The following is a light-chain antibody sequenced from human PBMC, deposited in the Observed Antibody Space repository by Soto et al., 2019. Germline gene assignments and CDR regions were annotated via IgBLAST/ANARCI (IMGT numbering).Light chain of an antibody. CDR3: QQYNNWPPWT. V-gene: IGKV3-15*01. CDR1: QSVSSN. Sequence: EIVMPQSPATLSVSPGERATLSCRASQSVSSNLAWYQQKPGQAPRLLIYGASTRATGIPARCSGSGSGTEFTHTISSLQSEDFEVYYCQQYNNWPPWTFGQGTKVEIK. CDR2: GAS. J-gene: IGKJ1*01.